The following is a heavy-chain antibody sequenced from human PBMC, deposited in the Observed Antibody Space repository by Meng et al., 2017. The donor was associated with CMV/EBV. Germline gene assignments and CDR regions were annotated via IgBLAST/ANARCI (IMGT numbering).Heavy chain of an antibody. CDR3: ATGGGLGAAAGVFDF. Sequence: ASVKVSCKAAGYTFTTYDINWVRQASGQGLEWMGWMNPNSGNTGYAQKFQGRLTITMNTSISTAYMELTSLTSEDTAVYYCATGGGLGAAAGVFDFWGQGTTVTVSS. J-gene: IGHJ6*02. CDR2: MNPNSGNT. D-gene: IGHD6-13*01. CDR1: GYTFTTYD. V-gene: IGHV1-8*03.